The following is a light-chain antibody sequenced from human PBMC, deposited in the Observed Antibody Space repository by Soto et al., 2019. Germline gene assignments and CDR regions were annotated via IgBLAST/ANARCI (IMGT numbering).Light chain of an antibody. V-gene: IGKV1-9*01. CDR3: QKYNSAPLT. CDR1: QGISSY. Sequence: IQLTQSPSSLSASVGDRVTITCRASQGISSYLAWYQQIPGEAPKLLIYLASTLQSGAPSRFSGSGSGTDFTLTISSLQPEDVAAYYCQKYNSAPLTFGGGTKVEIK. J-gene: IGKJ4*01. CDR2: LAS.